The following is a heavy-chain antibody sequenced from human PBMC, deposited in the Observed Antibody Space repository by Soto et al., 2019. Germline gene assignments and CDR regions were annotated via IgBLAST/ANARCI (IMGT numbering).Heavy chain of an antibody. Sequence: SVQVACKASGGTFGTYAVSCVRQAPGQGLEWMGGIIPIFGTANYAQKFQGRVTITADESTSTAYMELSSLRAEDTAEYYCAKGDWLYDNYYGMEVWGQGTSVTVSS. V-gene: IGHV1-69*13. CDR2: IIPIFGTA. J-gene: IGHJ6*02. CDR1: GGTFGTYA. D-gene: IGHD3-9*01. CDR3: AKGDWLYDNYYGMEV.